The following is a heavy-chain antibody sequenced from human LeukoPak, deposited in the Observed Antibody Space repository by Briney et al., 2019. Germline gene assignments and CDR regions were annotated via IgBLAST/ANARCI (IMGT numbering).Heavy chain of an antibody. J-gene: IGHJ6*02. CDR3: ARDLMVVAATPTYYGMDV. CDR2: INPNGGGT. CDR1: GYTFTIYY. Sequence: ASVKVSCKASGYTFTIYYMHWVRQAPGQGLEWMGIINPNGGGTLYAQKFQGRVTMTRDTSTSTVYMELSSLRSEDTAVYYCARDLMVVAATPTYYGMDVWGQGTTVTAPS. V-gene: IGHV1-46*01. D-gene: IGHD2-15*01.